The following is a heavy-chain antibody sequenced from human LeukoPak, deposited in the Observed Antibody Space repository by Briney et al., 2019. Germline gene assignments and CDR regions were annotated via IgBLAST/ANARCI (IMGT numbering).Heavy chain of an antibody. V-gene: IGHV4-59*01. CDR3: ARGGVNYKIAGP. Sequence: SEALSLTCTASGGSITSYYWSWIRQPPGKGLEWIGYIYYSGSTNYNPSLKSRVTISVDTSKNQFSLKLSSVTAADTAVYYCARGGVNYKIAGPWGQGALVTVSS. D-gene: IGHD3-10*01. CDR2: IYYSGST. CDR1: GGSITSYY. J-gene: IGHJ5*02.